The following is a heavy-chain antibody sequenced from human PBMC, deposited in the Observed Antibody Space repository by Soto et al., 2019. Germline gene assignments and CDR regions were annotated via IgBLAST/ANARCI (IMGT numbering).Heavy chain of an antibody. D-gene: IGHD2-2*01. CDR2: IYYSGTT. V-gene: IGHV4-31*03. CDR3: ARNPSHLCASTSCHAFDI. CDR1: GGSISSGAHY. J-gene: IGHJ3*02. Sequence: SETLSLTCSVSGGSISSGAHYWNWIRQHPRKGLEWIGYIYYSGTTYYNPSLGSRVSISADTSKNQFSLKLNSVTVADTAVYYCARNPSHLCASTSCHAFDIWGQGTMVTVSS.